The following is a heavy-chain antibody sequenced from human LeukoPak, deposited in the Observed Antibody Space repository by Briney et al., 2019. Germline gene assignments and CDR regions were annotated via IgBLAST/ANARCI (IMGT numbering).Heavy chain of an antibody. Sequence: GASVKVSCKASGYTFTSYGISWVRQALGQGLEWMGWISAYNGNTNYAQKLQGRVTVTTDTSTSTAYMELRSLRSDDTAVYYCARVNYYDSSGYRLDYWGQGTLVTVSS. CDR2: ISAYNGNT. V-gene: IGHV1-18*01. CDR3: ARVNYYDSSGYRLDY. J-gene: IGHJ4*02. CDR1: GYTFTSYG. D-gene: IGHD3-22*01.